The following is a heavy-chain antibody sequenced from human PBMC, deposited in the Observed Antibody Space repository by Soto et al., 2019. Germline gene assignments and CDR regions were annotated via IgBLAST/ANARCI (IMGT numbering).Heavy chain of an antibody. D-gene: IGHD1-26*01. Sequence: PSETLSLTCAVSGHSISSGFYYWGCVRQPPGKGLEWIGSIYHTKSTYYNPSLKSQVTMSVDTSKNQLSQKLSSMTAADTAVYFCARYEYSYSARFFDYWGQGTRVTVSS. J-gene: IGHJ4*02. CDR2: IYHTKST. V-gene: IGHV4-38-2*01. CDR1: GHSISSGFYY. CDR3: ARYEYSYSARFFDY.